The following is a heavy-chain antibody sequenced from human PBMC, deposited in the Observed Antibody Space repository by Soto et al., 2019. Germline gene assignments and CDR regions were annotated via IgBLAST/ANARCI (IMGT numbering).Heavy chain of an antibody. Sequence: QVQLVQSGAEVKKPGSSVKVSCKASGGTFSSYAISWVRQAPGQGLEWMGGIIPIFGTADYAQKLQGRVTITADESTSTTYMELSSLRSEDTAVYYCAGKYQLNYYYGMDVWGKGTTVTVSS. CDR3: AGKYQLNYYYGMDV. J-gene: IGHJ6*04. CDR2: IIPIFGTA. V-gene: IGHV1-69*12. D-gene: IGHD2-2*01. CDR1: GGTFSSYA.